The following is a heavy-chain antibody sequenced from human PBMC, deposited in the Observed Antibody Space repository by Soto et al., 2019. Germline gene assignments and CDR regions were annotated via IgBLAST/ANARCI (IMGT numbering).Heavy chain of an antibody. V-gene: IGHV4-59*01. CDR1: GGSISSYY. Sequence: SETLSLTCTVSGGSISSYYWSWIRQPPGKGLEWIGYIYYSGSTNYNPSLKSRVTISVDTSKNQFSLKLSSVTAADTAVYYCARDLGYDFWSGYFYYWGQGTLVTVS. J-gene: IGHJ4*02. CDR2: IYYSGST. D-gene: IGHD3-3*01. CDR3: ARDLGYDFWSGYFYY.